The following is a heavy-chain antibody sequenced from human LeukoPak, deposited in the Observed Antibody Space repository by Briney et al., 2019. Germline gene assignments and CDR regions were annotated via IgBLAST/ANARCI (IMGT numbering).Heavy chain of an antibody. CDR1: GFTFGNYA. Sequence: GGSLRLSCAASGFTFGNYAMHWVRQAPGKGLEWVSLIYSGGFYEYYADSVKGRFTISRDDSGNTLYLQMKGLKPEDTAVYYCARDSTYYYESGSSGPHYFDNWGQGTLVTVSS. D-gene: IGHD3-10*01. J-gene: IGHJ4*02. CDR2: IYSGGFYE. CDR3: ARDSTYYYESGSSGPHYFDN. V-gene: IGHV3-30-3*01.